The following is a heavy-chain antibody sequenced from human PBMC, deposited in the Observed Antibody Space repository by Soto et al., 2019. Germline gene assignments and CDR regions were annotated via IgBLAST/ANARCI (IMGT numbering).Heavy chain of an antibody. Sequence: VQLLESGGGLVQPGGSLRLSCEASGFTFSNYAMAWVRQTPGEGPEWVSTIGGGDDIFYAESVQGRFIISRDDSRSTMYLQMDNLRVEDTAIYLCAKDSISYNGIYDAFDVWGQGTVVTVSS. CDR2: IGGGDDI. J-gene: IGHJ3*01. D-gene: IGHD3-3*02. CDR1: GFTFSNYA. CDR3: AKDSISYNGIYDAFDV. V-gene: IGHV3-23*01.